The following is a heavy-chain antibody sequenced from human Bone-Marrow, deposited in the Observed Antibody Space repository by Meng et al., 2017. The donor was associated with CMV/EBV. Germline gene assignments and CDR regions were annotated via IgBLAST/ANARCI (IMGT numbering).Heavy chain of an antibody. CDR2: IYYSGST. Sequence: SETLSLTCTVSGGSISSSSYYWGWIRQPPGKGLEWIGSIYYSGSTYYNASLKSRVTIPVDTSKNQFSLKLSTVTAADTAVYYCARDRCSSTSRYDPYSGMDVWGQGTTVTVSS. CDR1: GGSISSSSYY. V-gene: IGHV4-39*07. CDR3: ARDRCSSTSRYDPYSGMDV. J-gene: IGHJ6*02. D-gene: IGHD2-2*01.